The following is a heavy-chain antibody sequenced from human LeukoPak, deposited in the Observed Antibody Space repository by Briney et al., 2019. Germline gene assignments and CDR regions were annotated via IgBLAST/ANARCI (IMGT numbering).Heavy chain of an antibody. CDR3: AKGPSRYYYYGMDV. V-gene: IGHV3-9*01. CDR2: ISWNSGSI. CDR1: GFTFDDYA. J-gene: IGHJ6*02. Sequence: GGSLRLSCAASGFTFDDYAMRWVRQAPGKGLEWVSGISWNSGSIGYADSVKGRFTISRDNAKNSLYLQMNSLRAEDTALYYCAKGPSRYYYYGMDVWGQGTTVTVSS.